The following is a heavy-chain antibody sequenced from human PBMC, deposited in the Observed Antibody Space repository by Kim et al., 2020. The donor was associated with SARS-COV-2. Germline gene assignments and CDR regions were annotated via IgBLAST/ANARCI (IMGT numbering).Heavy chain of an antibody. D-gene: IGHD5-18*01. Sequence: SVKVSCKASGGTFSSYAISWVRQAPGQGLEWMGGIIPIFGTANYAQKFQGRVTITADESTSTAYMELSSLRSEDTAVYYCARVRYSYGYYFDYWGQGTLVTVSS. CDR2: IIPIFGTA. J-gene: IGHJ4*02. CDR1: GGTFSSYA. V-gene: IGHV1-69*13. CDR3: ARVRYSYGYYFDY.